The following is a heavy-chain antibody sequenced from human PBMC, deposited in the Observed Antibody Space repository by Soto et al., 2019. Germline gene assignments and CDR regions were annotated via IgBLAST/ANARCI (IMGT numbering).Heavy chain of an antibody. CDR1: GGSFSGYY. J-gene: IGHJ6*03. D-gene: IGHD2-2*01. Sequence: TSETLSLTCAVYGGSFSGYYWSWIRQPPGKGLEWIGEINHSGSTNYNPSLKSRVTISVDTSKNQFSLKLSSVTAADTAVYYCARTPGCSSTSCYVGYYYYYMDVWGKGTTVTVSS. V-gene: IGHV4-34*01. CDR2: INHSGST. CDR3: ARTPGCSSTSCYVGYYYYYMDV.